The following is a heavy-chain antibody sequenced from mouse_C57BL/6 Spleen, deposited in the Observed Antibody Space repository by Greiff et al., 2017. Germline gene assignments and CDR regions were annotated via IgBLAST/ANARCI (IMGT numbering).Heavy chain of an antibody. CDR3: ARSITTVVNFDY. Sequence: VKLQESGAELVRPGASVKLSCKASGYTFTDYYINWVKQRPGQGLEWIARIYPGSGNTYYNEKFKGKATLTAEKSSSTAYMQLSSLTSEDSAVYFCARSITTVVNFDYWGQGTTLTVSS. V-gene: IGHV1-76*01. J-gene: IGHJ2*01. D-gene: IGHD1-1*01. CDR1: GYTFTDYY. CDR2: IYPGSGNT.